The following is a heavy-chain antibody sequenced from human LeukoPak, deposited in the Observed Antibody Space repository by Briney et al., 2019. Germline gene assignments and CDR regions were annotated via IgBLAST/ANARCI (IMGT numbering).Heavy chain of an antibody. V-gene: IGHV1-69*04. CDR3: ARDREIVVVEGAFDI. Sequence: ASVKVSCKASGGTFSSYAISWVRQAPGQGLEWMGRIIPILGIANYAQKFQGRVTITADKSTSTAYMELSSLRSEDTAVYYCARDREIVVVEGAFDIWGQGTMVTVSS. J-gene: IGHJ3*02. D-gene: IGHD3-22*01. CDR1: GGTFSSYA. CDR2: IIPILGIA.